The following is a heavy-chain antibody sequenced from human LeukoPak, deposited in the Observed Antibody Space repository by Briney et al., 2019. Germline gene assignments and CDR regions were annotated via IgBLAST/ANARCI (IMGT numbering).Heavy chain of an antibody. J-gene: IGHJ4*02. CDR3: ARGRKGSSWYDRGLDY. V-gene: IGHV1-3*01. CDR1: GGTFSSYA. CDR2: INAGNGNT. D-gene: IGHD6-13*01. Sequence: ASVNVSCKASGGTFSSYAISWVRQAPGQGLEWMGWINAGNGNTKYSQKFQGRVTITRDTSASTAYMELSSLRSEDTAVYYCARGRKGSSWYDRGLDYWGQGTLVTVSS.